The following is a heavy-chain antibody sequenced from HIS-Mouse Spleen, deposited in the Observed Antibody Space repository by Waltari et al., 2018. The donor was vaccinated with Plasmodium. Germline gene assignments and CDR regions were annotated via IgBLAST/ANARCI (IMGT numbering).Heavy chain of an antibody. D-gene: IGHD7-27*01. V-gene: IGHV4-34*01. J-gene: IGHJ3*02. CDR1: GGSFSGYY. CDR2: INHSGST. CDR3: ARGQLGIDAFDI. Sequence: QVQLQQWGAGLLKPSETLSLTCAVYGGSFSGYYWSCSRQPPGKGLEWIGEINHSGSTNYNPSLKSRVTISVDTSKNQFSLKLSSVTAADTAVYYCARGQLGIDAFDIWGQGTMVTVSS.